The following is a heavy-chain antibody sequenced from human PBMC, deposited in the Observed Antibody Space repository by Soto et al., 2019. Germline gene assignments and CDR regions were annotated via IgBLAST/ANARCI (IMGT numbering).Heavy chain of an antibody. CDR2: INPNSGGT. Sequence: ASVKVSCKASGYTFTGYYMHWVRQAPGQGLEWMGWINPNSGGTNYAQKFQGWVTMTRDTSISTAYMELSRLRSDDTAVYYCARAGYCSSTSCYSNWFDPWGQGTLVTVSS. CDR1: GYTFTGYY. V-gene: IGHV1-2*04. CDR3: ARAGYCSSTSCYSNWFDP. J-gene: IGHJ5*02. D-gene: IGHD2-2*02.